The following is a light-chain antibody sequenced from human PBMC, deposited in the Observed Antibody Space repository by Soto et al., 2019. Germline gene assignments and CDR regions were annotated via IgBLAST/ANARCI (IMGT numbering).Light chain of an antibody. Sequence: QLVLTQSPSASASLGASVKLTCTLSSGHSNYAIAWHQEQPEMGPRFLMKVNSDGSHTKGDGVPDRFSGSSSGAERYLTISSLQSEDEADYYCQTWGNGFRIFGGGTKVTVL. CDR3: QTWGNGFRI. J-gene: IGLJ2*01. CDR2: VNSDGSH. CDR1: SGHSNYA. V-gene: IGLV4-69*01.